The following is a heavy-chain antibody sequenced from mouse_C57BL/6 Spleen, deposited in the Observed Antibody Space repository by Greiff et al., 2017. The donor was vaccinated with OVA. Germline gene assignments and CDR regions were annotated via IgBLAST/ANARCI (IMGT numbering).Heavy chain of an antibody. J-gene: IGHJ1*03. CDR1: GYTFTSYG. D-gene: IGHD1-2*01. CDR2: IYIGNGYT. CDR3: ARPANDGDFDV. Sequence: EVQRVESGAELVRPGSSVKMSCKTSGYTFTSYGINWVKQRPGQGLEWIGYIYIGNGYTEYNEKFKGKATLTSDTSSSTAYLQLSSLTSEAAAIYFCARPANDGDFDVWGTGTTVTVSS. V-gene: IGHV1-58*01.